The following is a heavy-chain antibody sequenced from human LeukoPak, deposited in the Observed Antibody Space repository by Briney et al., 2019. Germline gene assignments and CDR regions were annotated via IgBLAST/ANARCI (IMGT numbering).Heavy chain of an antibody. Sequence: GGSLRLSCAASGFTFSDYYMSWIRQAPGKGLEWVSYISSSGSTIYYADSVKGRFTISRDNSKNTLYLQMNSLRAEDTAVYYCARDPRVITSYYYYYMDVWGKGTTVTVSS. V-gene: IGHV3-11*04. D-gene: IGHD3-10*01. CDR2: ISSSGSTI. CDR1: GFTFSDYY. J-gene: IGHJ6*03. CDR3: ARDPRVITSYYYYYMDV.